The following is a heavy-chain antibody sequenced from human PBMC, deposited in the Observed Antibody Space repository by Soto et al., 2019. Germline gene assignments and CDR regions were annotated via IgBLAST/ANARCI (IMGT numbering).Heavy chain of an antibody. CDR3: AASIFYYGMDV. J-gene: IGHJ6*02. Sequence: PXESLKVSWQGSGYTCTNYWIGWVLQMPGKGLEWMGIIYPGDSDTKYNPSFQGQVTISADKSITTTYLRWTSLKASDTAIYYCAASIFYYGMDVWGQGTTVTVSS. V-gene: IGHV5-51*01. CDR1: GYTCTNYW. CDR2: IYPGDSDT.